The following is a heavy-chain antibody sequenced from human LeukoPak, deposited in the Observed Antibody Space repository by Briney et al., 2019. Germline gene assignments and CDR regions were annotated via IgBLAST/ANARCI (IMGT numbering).Heavy chain of an antibody. V-gene: IGHV4-59*01. D-gene: IGHD1-14*01. CDR2: IYYSGST. J-gene: IGHJ5*02. CDR3: ARTGANNYWFDR. Sequence: SETLSLTCTVSGGSISSYYWNWIRPPPGKGLEWIGYIYYSGSTNYNPSLKSRVTISVDTSKNQFSLRLSSVTAADTAVYYCARTGANNYWFDRWGQGTLVTVPS. CDR1: GGSISSYY.